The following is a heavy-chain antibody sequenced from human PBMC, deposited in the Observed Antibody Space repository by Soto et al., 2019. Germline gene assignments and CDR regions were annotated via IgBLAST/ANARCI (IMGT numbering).Heavy chain of an antibody. CDR1: GYTFTGYY. V-gene: IGHV1-2*02. Sequence: ASVKVSCKASGYTFTGYYMHWVRQAPGQGLEWMGWINPNSGGTNYAQKFQGRVTMTRDTSISTAYMGLSRLRSDDTAVYYCARSISSASSIHLYDWMVIWGQGTTVTVSS. J-gene: IGHJ6*02. CDR2: INPNSGGT. CDR3: ARSISSASSIHLYDWMVI. D-gene: IGHD6-6*01.